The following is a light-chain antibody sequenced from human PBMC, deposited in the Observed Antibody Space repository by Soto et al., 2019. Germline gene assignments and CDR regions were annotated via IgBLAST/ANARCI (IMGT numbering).Light chain of an antibody. CDR2: VDAGGIVG. V-gene: IGLV9-49*03. CDR3: VADHGSGSNFVKV. J-gene: IGLJ7*01. Sequence: QSVLTQPPSASASLGATVTLTCTLSSGYSNYRVDWYQQRQGKGPRLVMRVDAGGIVGSRGDGIPDRFSVMGSGLNRYLTLKNIQEEDESAYHCVADHGSGSNFVKVFGGGTQLTVL. CDR1: SGYSNYR.